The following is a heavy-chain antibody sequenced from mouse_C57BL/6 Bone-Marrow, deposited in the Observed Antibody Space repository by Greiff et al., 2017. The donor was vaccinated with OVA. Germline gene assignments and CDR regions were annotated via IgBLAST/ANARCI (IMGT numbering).Heavy chain of an antibody. Sequence: VQLQQSGPVLVKPGASVKMSCKASGYTFTDYYMNWVKQSHGKSLEWIGVINPYNGGTSYNQKFKGKATLTVDKSSSTAYMELNSLTSEDSAGYYCARIHYGSSSFAYWGQGTLVTVSA. D-gene: IGHD1-1*01. V-gene: IGHV1-19*01. CDR1: GYTFTDYY. CDR3: ARIHYGSSSFAY. CDR2: INPYNGGT. J-gene: IGHJ3*01.